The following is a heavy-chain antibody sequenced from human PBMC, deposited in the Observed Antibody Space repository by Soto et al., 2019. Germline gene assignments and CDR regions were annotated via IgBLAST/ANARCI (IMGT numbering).Heavy chain of an antibody. V-gene: IGHV4-59*08. J-gene: IGHJ4*02. CDR2: IYYSGST. CDR1: GGSISSYY. CDR3: ARFGYSYGYV. D-gene: IGHD5-18*01. Sequence: QVQLQESGPGLVKPSETLSLTCTVSGGSISSYYWSWIRQPPGKGLEWIGYIYYSGSTNYNPSLRGRVTIPVDTSKNQFYLKLSAVTAADAARYSCARFGYSYGYVWGQGTLVTVSS.